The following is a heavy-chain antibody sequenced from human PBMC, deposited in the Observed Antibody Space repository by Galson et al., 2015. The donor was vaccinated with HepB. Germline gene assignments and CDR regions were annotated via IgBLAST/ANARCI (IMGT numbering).Heavy chain of an antibody. Sequence: SLRLSCAASGFTFCSYSMNWVRQAPGEGLEWVSSISSSSSYIYYADSVKGRFTISRDNAKNSLYLQMNSLRAEDTAVYYCARDPLSGKDYWGQGTLVTVSS. CDR3: ARDPLSGKDY. CDR2: ISSSSSYI. J-gene: IGHJ4*02. V-gene: IGHV3-21*01. CDR1: GFTFCSYS. D-gene: IGHD6-25*01.